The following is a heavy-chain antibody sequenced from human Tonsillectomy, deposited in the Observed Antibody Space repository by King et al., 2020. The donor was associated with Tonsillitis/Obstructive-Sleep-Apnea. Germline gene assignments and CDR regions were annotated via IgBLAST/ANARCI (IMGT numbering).Heavy chain of an antibody. CDR2: ISYDGSNK. CDR1: GFTFSAYA. Sequence: VQLVDSGGGVVQPGRSLRLSCAASGFTFSAYAMHWVRQAPGKGLEWVALISYDGSNKSYADSVRGRFTVSRDNSKNTLYLQMNSLRTEDTAVYYCASVSGSYYWVLDFWGQGTLVTVSS. D-gene: IGHD1-26*01. CDR3: ASVSGSYYWVLDF. V-gene: IGHV3-30-3*01. J-gene: IGHJ4*02.